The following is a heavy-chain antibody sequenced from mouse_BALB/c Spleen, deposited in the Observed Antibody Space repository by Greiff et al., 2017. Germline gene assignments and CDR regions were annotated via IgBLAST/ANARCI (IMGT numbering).Heavy chain of an antibody. Sequence: QVQLQQSGAELVRPGSSVKISCKASGYAFSSYWMNWVKQRPGQGLEWIGQIYPGDGDTNYNGKFKGKATLTADKSSSTAYMQLSSLTSEDSAVYFCASEGGKSWFAYWGQGTLVTVSA. V-gene: IGHV1-80*01. CDR2: IYPGDGDT. J-gene: IGHJ3*01. CDR1: GYAFSSYW. D-gene: IGHD2-1*01. CDR3: ASEGGKSWFAY.